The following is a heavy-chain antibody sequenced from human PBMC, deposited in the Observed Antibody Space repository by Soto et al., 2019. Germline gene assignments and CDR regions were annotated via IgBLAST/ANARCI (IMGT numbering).Heavy chain of an antibody. V-gene: IGHV4-39*01. J-gene: IGHJ3*01. CDR3: ARQVRYTWNYVNLAGAFDV. D-gene: IGHD1-7*01. Sequence: PSDTLSLTCTVSGGSISSSSSSWGWIRQPPGKGLEWIGSIYYSGSTYYNPSLKSRVTISVDTSKNQFSLKLSSVTAADTAVYYCARQVRYTWNYVNLAGAFDVSVQGTMVTVS. CDR2: IYYSGST. CDR1: GGSISSSSSS.